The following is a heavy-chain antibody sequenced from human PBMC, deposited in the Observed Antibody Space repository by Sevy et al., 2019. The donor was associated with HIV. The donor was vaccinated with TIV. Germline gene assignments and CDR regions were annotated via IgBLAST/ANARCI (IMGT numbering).Heavy chain of an antibody. Sequence: ASVKVSCKASGYTFRNYGISWVRQAPGQGLEWLGWISAYTGDTDFAQKVKARVTLTSDTSTNTAYLELRSLRSDDTAVDYCARDKPQGVVVLPGSMWGGIDYWGQGTLVTVSS. J-gene: IGHJ4*02. CDR2: ISAYTGDT. CDR3: ARDKPQGVVVLPGSMWGGIDY. CDR1: GYTFRNYG. D-gene: IGHD2-2*01. V-gene: IGHV1-18*01.